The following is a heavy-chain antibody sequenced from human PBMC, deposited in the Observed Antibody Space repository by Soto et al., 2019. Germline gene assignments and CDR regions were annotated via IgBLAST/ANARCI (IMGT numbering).Heavy chain of an antibody. CDR3: AVTETPYLNFDY. V-gene: IGHV1-69*02. Sequence: GASVKVSCKASGGTFSSHTISWVRQAPGQGLEWMGRIIPILGIANYAQKFQGRVTITADKSTSTAYMELSSLRSEDTAVYYCAVTETPYLNFDYWGQGTLVTVSS. CDR2: IIPILGIA. CDR1: GGTFSSHT. D-gene: IGHD4-4*01. J-gene: IGHJ4*02.